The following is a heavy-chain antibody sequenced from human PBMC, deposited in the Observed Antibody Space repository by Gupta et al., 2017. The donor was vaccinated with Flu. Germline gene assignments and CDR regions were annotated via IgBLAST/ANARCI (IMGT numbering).Heavy chain of an antibody. CDR2: IGINGGST. CDR3: AKYSSSSRKDGFDI. CDR1: GFTFSSYA. V-gene: IGHV3-23*01. J-gene: IGHJ3*02. D-gene: IGHD6-6*01. Sequence: EVQLLESGRGLVQPGGSLRLPCAASGFTFSSYAITWVRQAPGKGLEWVSAIGINGGSTYYADSVKGRFTISRDNSKNTLYLQMNSLRAEDTAVYYCAKYSSSSRKDGFDIWGQGTMVTVSS.